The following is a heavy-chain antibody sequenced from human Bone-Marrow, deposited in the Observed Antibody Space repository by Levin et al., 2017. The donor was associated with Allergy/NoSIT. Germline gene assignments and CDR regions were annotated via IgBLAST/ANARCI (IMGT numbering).Heavy chain of an antibody. V-gene: IGHV5-10-1*01. CDR3: ARRLSSCWYSVDY. Sequence: GGSLRLSCKGSGYSFTSYWISWVRQMPGKGLEWMGRIDPSDAYTNYSPAFQGHVTISADTSINTAYLQWSSLESSDTAMYYCARRLSSCWYSVDYWGQGTLVTVSS. CDR2: IDPSDAYT. J-gene: IGHJ4*02. CDR1: GYSFTSYW. D-gene: IGHD6-19*01.